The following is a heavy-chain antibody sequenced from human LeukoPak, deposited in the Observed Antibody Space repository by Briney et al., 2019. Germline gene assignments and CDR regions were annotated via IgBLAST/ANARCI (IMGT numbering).Heavy chain of an antibody. V-gene: IGHV5-51*01. J-gene: IGHJ4*02. Sequence: GESLKISCKGSGYSFTSYWTGWVRQLPGKGLEWMGIIYPGDSDTRYSPSFQGQVTISADKSISTAYLQWSSLKASDTAMYYCARRITMVRGVIAYFDYWGQGTLVTVSS. CDR1: GYSFTSYW. CDR2: IYPGDSDT. CDR3: ARRITMVRGVIAYFDY. D-gene: IGHD3-10*01.